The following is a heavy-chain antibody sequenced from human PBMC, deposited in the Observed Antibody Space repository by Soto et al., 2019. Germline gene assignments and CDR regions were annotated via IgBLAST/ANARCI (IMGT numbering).Heavy chain of an antibody. CDR1: GFTFASYT. CDR3: AKSSVVATARLGGSGGVFES. D-gene: IGHD1-26*01. V-gene: IGHV3-23*01. J-gene: IGHJ4*02. CDR2: ISSTGGTT. Sequence: EVRLLESGGSLEKPGGSLRLSCGASGFTFASYTMAWVRQAPGKGLEWVSEISSTGGTTYYADSVKGRFTISRDKSRASLYLQMNCLIADDTAVYYCAKSSVVATARLGGSGGVFESWGQGKQVIGSS.